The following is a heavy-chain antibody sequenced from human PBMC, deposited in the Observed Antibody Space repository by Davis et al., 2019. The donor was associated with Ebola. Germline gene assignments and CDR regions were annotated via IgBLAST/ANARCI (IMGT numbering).Heavy chain of an antibody. V-gene: IGHV4-38-2*01. D-gene: IGHD2-15*01. J-gene: IGHJ4*01. CDR1: GYSINRGYY. CDR2: FYPSRST. CDR3: SRVGYCRGGDCPPQ. Sequence: SETLSLTCAVSGYSINRGYYWGWIRQPPGKGLEYIGSFYPSRSTYYNPSLKSRVAISVDASKNQFFLKLSSVTASDTAVYYCSRVGYCRGGDCPPQWGPGTLVTVSS.